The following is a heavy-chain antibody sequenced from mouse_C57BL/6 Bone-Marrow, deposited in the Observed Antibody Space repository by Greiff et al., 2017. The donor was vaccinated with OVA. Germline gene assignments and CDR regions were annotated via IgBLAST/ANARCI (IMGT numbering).Heavy chain of an antibody. D-gene: IGHD2-1*01. V-gene: IGHV1-15*01. CDR3: TRSRGNLDY. Sequence: QVQLQQSGAELVRPGASVTLSCKASGYTFTDYEMHWVKQTPVHGLEWIGAIDPETGGTAYNQKFKGTAILTADKSSSPAYMELRSLTSEDSAVYYCTRSRGNLDYGGQGTTLTVSS. CDR2: IDPETGGT. CDR1: GYTFTDYE. J-gene: IGHJ2*01.